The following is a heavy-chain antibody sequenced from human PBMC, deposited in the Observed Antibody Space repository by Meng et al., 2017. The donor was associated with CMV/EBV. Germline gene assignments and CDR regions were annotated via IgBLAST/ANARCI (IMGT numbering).Heavy chain of an antibody. Sequence: VHLGECGGGGVQPGRSWRLSCAVSGFMFSDYGMHWVRQAPGKAPEWVAFILKDGSDKFYRDSVKGRFTISRDPGKNTLYLQMDSLRPEDTAIYYCVRDGDSSNWPLDYWGQGTLVTVSS. V-gene: IGHV3-30*03. CDR2: ILKDGSDK. CDR3: VRDGDSSNWPLDY. J-gene: IGHJ4*02. CDR1: GFMFSDYG. D-gene: IGHD6-13*01.